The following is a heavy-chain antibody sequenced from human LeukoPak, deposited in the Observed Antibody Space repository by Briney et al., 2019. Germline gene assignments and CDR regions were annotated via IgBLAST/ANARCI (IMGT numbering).Heavy chain of an antibody. V-gene: IGHV3-73*01. J-gene: IGHJ6*03. CDR2: IRSKANSYAT. Sequence: GGSLRLSCAASGFTFSGSAMHWVRQASGKGLEWVGRIRSKANSYATAYAASVKGRFTISRDDSKNTAYLQMNSLKTEDTAVYYCARVGTPMVTIVAPYYMDVWGKGTTVTVSS. CDR3: ARVGTPMVTIVAPYYMDV. CDR1: GFTFSGSA. D-gene: IGHD5-18*01.